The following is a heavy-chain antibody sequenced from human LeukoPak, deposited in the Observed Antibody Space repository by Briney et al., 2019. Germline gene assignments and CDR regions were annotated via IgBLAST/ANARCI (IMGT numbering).Heavy chain of an antibody. V-gene: IGHV3-74*01. CDR2: INSDGSSA. D-gene: IGHD4-17*01. Sequence: PGGSLRLSCAASGFTFSSYWMHWVRQAPGKGLVWVSRINSDGSSASYADSVKGRFTISRDNAKNTLYLQMNSLRAEDTAVYYCARGAHDYGQLEVFDYWGQGTLVTVSS. CDR1: GFTFSSYW. J-gene: IGHJ4*02. CDR3: ARGAHDYGQLEVFDY.